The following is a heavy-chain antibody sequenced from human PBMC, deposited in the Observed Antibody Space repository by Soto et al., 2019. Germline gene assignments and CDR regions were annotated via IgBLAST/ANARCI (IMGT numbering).Heavy chain of an antibody. J-gene: IGHJ6*02. D-gene: IGHD3-10*01. V-gene: IGHV3-21*01. CDR3: ARFLAMVRGVTVGMDV. CDR2: ISSSSSYI. CDR1: GFTFSSYS. Sequence: GGSLRLSCAASGFTFSSYSMNWVRQAPGKGLEWVSSISSSSSYIYYADSVKGRFTISRDNAKNSLYLQMNSLRAEDTAVYYCARFLAMVRGVTVGMDVWGQGTTVTVSS.